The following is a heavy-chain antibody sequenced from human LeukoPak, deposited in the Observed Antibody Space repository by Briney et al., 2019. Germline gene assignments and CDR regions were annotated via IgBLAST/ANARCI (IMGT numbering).Heavy chain of an antibody. CDR3: ARGEYYYDSSGYSVDAFDI. Sequence: PGGSLRLSCAASGFTFSSYSMNWVRQAPGKGLEWVSSISSSSYIYYADSVKGRFTISRDNAKNSLYLQMNSLRAEDTAVYYCARGEYYYDSSGYSVDAFDIWGQGTMVTVSS. D-gene: IGHD3-22*01. CDR2: ISSSSYI. J-gene: IGHJ3*02. V-gene: IGHV3-21*01. CDR1: GFTFSSYS.